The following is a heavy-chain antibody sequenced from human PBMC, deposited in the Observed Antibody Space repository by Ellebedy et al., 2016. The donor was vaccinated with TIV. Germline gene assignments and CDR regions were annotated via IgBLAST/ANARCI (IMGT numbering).Heavy chain of an antibody. J-gene: IGHJ6*02. Sequence: GGSLRLXXAASGFAFGSFAMNWVRQAPGKGLVWVSRIKSDGSGTTYADSVKGRFTISRDNAKNTMYLQMNSLRAEDTAVYYCARGTGSDQLRFGMDVWGQGTTVTVS. CDR3: ARGTGSDQLRFGMDV. D-gene: IGHD3/OR15-3a*01. V-gene: IGHV3-74*01. CDR2: IKSDGSGT. CDR1: GFAFGSFA.